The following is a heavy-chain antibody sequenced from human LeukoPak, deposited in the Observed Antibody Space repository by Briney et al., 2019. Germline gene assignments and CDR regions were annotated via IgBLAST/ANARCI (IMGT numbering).Heavy chain of an antibody. CDR2: IYYSWST. CDR3: ARESPRYCSGGSCYPIWFDP. V-gene: IGHV4-31*03. Sequence: SETLSLTCTVSGGSISSGGYYWSWLRQPPGKGLDWIGYIYYSWSTYYNPSLKSRVTISVDTSKNQFSLKLSSVTAADTAVYYCARESPRYCSGGSCYPIWFDPWGQGTLVTVSS. D-gene: IGHD2-15*01. J-gene: IGHJ5*02. CDR1: GGSISSGGYY.